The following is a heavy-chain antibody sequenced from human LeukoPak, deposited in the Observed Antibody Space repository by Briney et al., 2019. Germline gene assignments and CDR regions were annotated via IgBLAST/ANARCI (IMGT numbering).Heavy chain of an antibody. Sequence: MASETLSLTCTVSGGSISSSSYYWGWIRQPPGKGLEWIGSIYYSGSTYYNPSLKSRVTISVDTSKNQFSLKLSSVTAADTAVYYCARKAYSYGYALDSWGQGTLVTVSS. V-gene: IGHV4-39*01. CDR3: ARKAYSYGYALDS. J-gene: IGHJ4*02. CDR1: GGSISSSSYY. D-gene: IGHD5-18*01. CDR2: IYYSGST.